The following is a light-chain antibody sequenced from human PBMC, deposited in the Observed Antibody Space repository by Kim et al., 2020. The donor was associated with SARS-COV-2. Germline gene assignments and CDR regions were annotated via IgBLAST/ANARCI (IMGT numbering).Light chain of an antibody. J-gene: IGKJ2*01. CDR3: QKYNIAPYT. V-gene: IGKV1-27*01. Sequence: SESLGDKVTITCRASQGSSNYVAWYQQKPGKVPKLLIYAASTLQSGVPSRFRGSGSGSDFTLTISSLQPEDVATYYYQKYNIAPYTFGQGTKLEI. CDR2: AAS. CDR1: QGSSNY.